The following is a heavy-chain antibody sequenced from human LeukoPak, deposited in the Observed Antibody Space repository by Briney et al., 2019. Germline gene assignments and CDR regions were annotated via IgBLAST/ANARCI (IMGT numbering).Heavy chain of an antibody. V-gene: IGHV3-30*04. CDR1: GFTFSSYA. CDR3: ARDSADPNYDILTGYDY. D-gene: IGHD3-9*01. CDR2: ISYDGSNK. J-gene: IGHJ4*02. Sequence: GGSLRLSCAASGFTFSSYAMHWVRQAPGKGLEGGAVISYDGSNKYYADSVKGRFTISRDNSKNPLYLQMNSLRAEDTAVYYCARDSADPNYDILTGYDYWGQGTLVTVSS.